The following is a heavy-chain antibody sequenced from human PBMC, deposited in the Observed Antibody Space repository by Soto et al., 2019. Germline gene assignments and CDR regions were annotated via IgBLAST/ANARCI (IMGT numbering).Heavy chain of an antibody. Sequence: QLQLLESGPGLVKPSETLSLTCTVSGGSVSNNSYYWGWIRQPPGERLEWIGSVYYSGSAYYNPSLKSRLTISVDTSMNHFSLKLSSVTAADTAIYYCARRPLVRGIIPYYFDYWGQGTLVTVSS. CDR3: ARRPLVRGIIPYYFDY. D-gene: IGHD3-10*01. CDR1: GGSVSNNSYY. V-gene: IGHV4-39*02. J-gene: IGHJ4*02. CDR2: VYYSGSA.